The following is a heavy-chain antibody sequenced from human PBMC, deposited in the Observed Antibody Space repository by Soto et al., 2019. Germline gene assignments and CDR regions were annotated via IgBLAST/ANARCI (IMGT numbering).Heavy chain of an antibody. CDR1: VESISIYY. J-gene: IGHJ4*02. D-gene: IGHD2-15*01. CDR2: MYYSGST. Sequence: SETLSLTCTVSVESISIYYWSWIRQPPGKGLEWIGYMYYSGSTNYNPSLKSRVTISVDTSKSQFSLKLSSVTAADTAVYYCARDAGGPADYWGQGTLVTVSS. CDR3: ARDAGGPADY. V-gene: IGHV4-59*01.